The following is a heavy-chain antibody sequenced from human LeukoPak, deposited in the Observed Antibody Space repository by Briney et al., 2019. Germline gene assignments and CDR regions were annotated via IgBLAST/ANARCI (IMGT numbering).Heavy chain of an antibody. CDR2: IYHSGST. CDR1: GYSISSGYY. J-gene: IGHJ6*03. V-gene: IGHV4-38-2*01. D-gene: IGHD6-19*01. CDR3: ARGPNGMSYSSGWYGSYYYYYYMDV. Sequence: SETLSLTCAVSGYSISSGYYWGWIRQPPGKGLEWIGSIYHSGSTYYNPSLKSRVTISVDTSKNQFSLKPSSVTAADTAVYYCARGPNGMSYSSGWYGSYYYYYYMDVWGKGTTVTVSS.